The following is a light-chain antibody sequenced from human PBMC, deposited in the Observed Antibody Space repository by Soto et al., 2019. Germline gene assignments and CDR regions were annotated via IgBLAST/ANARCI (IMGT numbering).Light chain of an antibody. CDR1: QSVSSY. V-gene: IGKV3-11*01. J-gene: IGKJ1*01. CDR3: QQYKNWPRT. Sequence: EIVLTQSPATLSLTPGERATLSCRAGQSVSSYLAWYQQKPGQAPRLLIYDASNRATGIPARFSGSGSGTDFTLTISSLEPEEFTIYYCQQYKNWPRTFGQGTKVDI. CDR2: DAS.